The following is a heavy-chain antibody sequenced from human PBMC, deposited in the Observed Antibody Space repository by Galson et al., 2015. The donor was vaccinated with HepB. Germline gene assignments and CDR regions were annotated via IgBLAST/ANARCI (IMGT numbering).Heavy chain of an antibody. V-gene: IGHV3-23*01. J-gene: IGHJ4*02. CDR3: AKLRGATYRLYHFDY. CDR1: GFTFTSYA. Sequence: SLRLSCAASGFTFTSYAVGWVRQAPGRGLEWVSSVGGGGTKYYADSVGGRFTISRDNSKNTLYLEVNSLRVEDTAIYYCAKLRGATYRLYHFDYWGQGALVTVSS. D-gene: IGHD3-16*01. CDR2: VGGGGTK.